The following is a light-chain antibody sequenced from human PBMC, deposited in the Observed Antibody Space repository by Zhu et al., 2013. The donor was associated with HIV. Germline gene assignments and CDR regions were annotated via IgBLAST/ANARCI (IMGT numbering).Light chain of an antibody. Sequence: EIVMTQSPGTLSLSPGERATLSCRASQNVNSDYLAWYQQKPGQAPRLLIYGASSRATGIPDRFSGSGSGTDFTLTISRLEPEDFAVYYCQQYGSSPGWTFGQGTKVEIK. CDR1: QNVNSDY. CDR2: GAS. V-gene: IGKV3-20*01. CDR3: QQYGSSPGWT. J-gene: IGKJ1*01.